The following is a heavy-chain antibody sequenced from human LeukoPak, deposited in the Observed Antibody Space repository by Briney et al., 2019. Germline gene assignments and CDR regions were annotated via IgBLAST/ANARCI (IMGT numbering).Heavy chain of an antibody. CDR3: ASLTTGYYTRSDAFDI. CDR2: ISGSGGST. J-gene: IGHJ3*02. CDR1: GFTFSSYA. V-gene: IGHV3-23*01. D-gene: IGHD3/OR15-3a*01. Sequence: PGGSLRLSCAASGFTFSSYAMSWVRQAPGKGLEWVSAISGSGGSTYYADSVKGRFTISRDNSKNTLYLQMNSLRAEDTAVYYCASLTTGYYTRSDAFDIWGQGTMVTVSS.